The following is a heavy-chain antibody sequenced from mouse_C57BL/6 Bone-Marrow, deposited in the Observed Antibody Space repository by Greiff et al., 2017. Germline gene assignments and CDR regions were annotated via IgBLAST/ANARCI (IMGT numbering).Heavy chain of an antibody. D-gene: IGHD2-3*01. V-gene: IGHV5-4*01. CDR3: ARDSYDGYYWYFDV. Sequence: EVNVVESGGGLVKPGGSLKLSCAASGFTFSSYAMSWVRQTPEKRLEWVATISDGGSYTYYPDTVKGRFTISRDNAKNNLYLQMSHLQSEDTAMYYCARDSYDGYYWYFDVWGTGTTVTVSS. J-gene: IGHJ1*03. CDR2: ISDGGSYT. CDR1: GFTFSSYA.